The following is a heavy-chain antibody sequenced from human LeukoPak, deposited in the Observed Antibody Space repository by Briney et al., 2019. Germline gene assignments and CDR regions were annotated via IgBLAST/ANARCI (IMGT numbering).Heavy chain of an antibody. J-gene: IGHJ5*02. CDR2: ISAYNGNT. Sequence: ASVKVSCKASGGTFSSYAISWVRQAPGQGLEWMGWISAYNGNTNYAQKLQGRVTMTTDTSTSTAYMELRSLRSDDTAVYYCARDQKGSCSSTSCPTDWFDPWGQGTLVTVSS. V-gene: IGHV1-18*01. CDR1: GGTFSSYA. CDR3: ARDQKGSCSSTSCPTDWFDP. D-gene: IGHD2-2*01.